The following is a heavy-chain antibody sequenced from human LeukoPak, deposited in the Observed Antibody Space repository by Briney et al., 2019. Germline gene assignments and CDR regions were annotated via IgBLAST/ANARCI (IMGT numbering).Heavy chain of an antibody. D-gene: IGHD4-11*01. CDR1: GGSFSGYY. Sequence: PSETLSLTCAVYGGSFSGYYWSWIRQPPGKGLEWIGEINHSGSTNYNPSLKSRVTISVDTSKNQFSLKLSSVTAADTAVYYCARDKTVTAPGDYYYYMDVWGKGTTVTVSS. V-gene: IGHV4-34*01. CDR2: INHSGST. CDR3: ARDKTVTAPGDYYYYMDV. J-gene: IGHJ6*03.